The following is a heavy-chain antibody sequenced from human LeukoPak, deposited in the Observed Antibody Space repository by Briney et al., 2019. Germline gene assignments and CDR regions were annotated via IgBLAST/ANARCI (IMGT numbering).Heavy chain of an antibody. CDR3: TRGGPVAGTHKYFQH. J-gene: IGHJ1*01. Sequence: PSETLSLTCTVSGGSISSYYWSWIRQPPGKGLEWIGYIYYSGSTNYNPSLKSRVTISVDTSKNQFSLKLSSVTAADTAVYYCTRGGPVAGTHKYFQHWGQGTLVTVSS. CDR1: GGSISSYY. V-gene: IGHV4-59*01. D-gene: IGHD6-19*01. CDR2: IYYSGST.